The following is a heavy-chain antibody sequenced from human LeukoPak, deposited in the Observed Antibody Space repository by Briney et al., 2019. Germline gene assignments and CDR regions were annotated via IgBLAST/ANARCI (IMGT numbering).Heavy chain of an antibody. V-gene: IGHV3-23*01. CDR1: GFSFSSYA. J-gene: IGHJ4*02. CDR3: ASLIVATISPASFDH. Sequence: GGSLRLSCAASGFSFSSYAMSWIRQAPGKGLEWVSAVTSSGGTTYYADSVKGRFTISRDNSKNTLYLQMNSLRAEDTAVYYCASLIVATISPASFDHWGQGALVTVSS. D-gene: IGHD5-12*01. CDR2: VTSSGGTT.